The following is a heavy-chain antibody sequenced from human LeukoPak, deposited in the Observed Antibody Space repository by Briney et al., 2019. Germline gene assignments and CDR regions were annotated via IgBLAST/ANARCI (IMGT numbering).Heavy chain of an antibody. V-gene: IGHV7-4-1*02. D-gene: IGHD3-22*01. Sequence: ASVKVSCKASGYTFTGYAMNWVRQAPGQGLEWMGWININTGNPTYAQGFTGRFAFSFDTSVSTAYLQISSLKAEDTAVYYCARDYKNYYDSSGYYLGPQYYFDYWGQGTLVTVSS. CDR2: ININTGNP. J-gene: IGHJ4*02. CDR3: ARDYKNYYDSSGYYLGPQYYFDY. CDR1: GYTFTGYA.